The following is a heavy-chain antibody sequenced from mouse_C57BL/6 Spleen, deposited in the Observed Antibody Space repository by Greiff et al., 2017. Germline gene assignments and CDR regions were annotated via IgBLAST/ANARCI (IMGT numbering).Heavy chain of an antibody. CDR1: GYAFSSYW. Sequence: VKVVESGAELVKPGASVKISCKASGYAFSSYWMNWVKQRPGKGLEWIGQIYPGDGDTNYNGKFKGKATLTADKSSSTAYMQLSSLTSEDSAVYFCARSRYGVGYFDVWGTGTTVTVSS. CDR3: ARSRYGVGYFDV. V-gene: IGHV1-80*01. CDR2: IYPGDGDT. D-gene: IGHD1-2*01. J-gene: IGHJ1*03.